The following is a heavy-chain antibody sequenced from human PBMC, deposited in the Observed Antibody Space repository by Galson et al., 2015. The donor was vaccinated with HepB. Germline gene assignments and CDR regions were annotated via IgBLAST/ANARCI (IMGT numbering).Heavy chain of an antibody. J-gene: IGHJ6*02. D-gene: IGHD2/OR15-2a*01. CDR2: IYYGGST. CDR3: ARYYSYYYYGLDV. CDR1: GGSISSSRYY. V-gene: IGHV4-39*07. Sequence: LSLTCTVSGGSISSSRYYWGWIRQPPGKGLEWIGSIYYGGSTYYSPSLKSRVTISVDTSKNQFSLKVSSVTAADTAVYFCARYYSYYYYGLDVWGQGTTVTVSS.